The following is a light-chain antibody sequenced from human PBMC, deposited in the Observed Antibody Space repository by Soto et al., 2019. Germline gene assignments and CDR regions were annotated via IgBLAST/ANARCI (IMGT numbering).Light chain of an antibody. CDR2: RNN. CDR1: RSHIGRNF. V-gene: IGLV1-47*01. J-gene: IGLJ7*01. CDR3: AAWDDTLDAQV. Sequence: QSVLTQSPSASGTPGQRFTISCSGSRSHIGRNFAYWYQHVPGTAPRLLIQRNNERPSGVPDRFSGSKSGTSVSLAISGLRSDDEATYYCAAWDDTLDAQVFGGGTQLTVL.